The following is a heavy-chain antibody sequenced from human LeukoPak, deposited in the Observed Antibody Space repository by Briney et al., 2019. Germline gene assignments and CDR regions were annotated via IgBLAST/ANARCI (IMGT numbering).Heavy chain of an antibody. CDR2: LNGDNT. J-gene: IGHJ4*02. CDR3: VREATGYSFADY. D-gene: IGHD1-26*01. CDR1: GFTFSSYG. Sequence: PGGSLRLSCAASGFTFSSYGMHWVRQAPGKGLEWVSALNGDNTYYADSVKGRFTVSRDNSKNTLYLQMNSLTAEDTAVYYCVREATGYSFADYWGQGTLVSVSS. V-gene: IGHV3-23*01.